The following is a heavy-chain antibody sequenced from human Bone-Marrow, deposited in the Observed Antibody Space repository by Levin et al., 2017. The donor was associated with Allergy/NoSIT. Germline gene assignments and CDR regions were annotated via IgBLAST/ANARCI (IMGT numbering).Heavy chain of an antibody. Sequence: GGSLRLSCAASGFTFGDYAMHWVRQVPGKGLEWVSGISWNSGSIGYAESVKGRLTISRDNAKNSLYLQMSSLRPEDTALYFCTKDSHYYYDISDNWFDPWGQGTLVTVSS. CDR2: ISWNSGSI. CDR1: GFTFGDYA. J-gene: IGHJ5*02. D-gene: IGHD3-22*01. V-gene: IGHV3-9*01. CDR3: TKDSHYYYDISDNWFDP.